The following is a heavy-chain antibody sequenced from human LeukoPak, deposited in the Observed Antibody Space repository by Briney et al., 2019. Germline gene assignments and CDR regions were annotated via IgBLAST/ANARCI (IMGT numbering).Heavy chain of an antibody. Sequence: PGGSLRLSCAASGFTVSSNYMSWVRQAPGKGLEWVSVIYSGGSTYYTASLNSRFTISRDTSKNTLSLQMSALRAADTAVYYCARNRVAFYYFGYWGQGTLVTVSS. CDR3: ARNRVAFYYFGY. CDR1: GFTVSSNY. J-gene: IGHJ4*02. D-gene: IGHD2-15*01. CDR2: IYSGGST. V-gene: IGHV3-66*01.